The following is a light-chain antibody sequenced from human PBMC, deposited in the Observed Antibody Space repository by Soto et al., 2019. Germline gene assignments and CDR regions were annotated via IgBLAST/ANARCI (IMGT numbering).Light chain of an antibody. Sequence: EIVLTQSPGTLSLSPGERATLSCRASQSVSSNYLAWYQQKPGQAPRLLIYDASSRATGIPDRFSGSGSGTDFTLTINSLEPEDFAVYYCQHYGSSPTTFGQGTKVEIK. CDR3: QHYGSSPTT. V-gene: IGKV3-20*01. J-gene: IGKJ1*01. CDR2: DAS. CDR1: QSVSSNY.